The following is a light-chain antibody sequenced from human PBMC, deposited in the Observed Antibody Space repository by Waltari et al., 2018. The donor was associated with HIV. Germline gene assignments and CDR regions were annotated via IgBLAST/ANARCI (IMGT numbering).Light chain of an antibody. Sequence: DIVMTQSPDSLAVSLGARATVPCKARQTLLYSSNNKNYLAWYQHKPGQPPKLLIYWASTRQSGVPDRFSGSGSGTNFSLTINKLQAEDVATYYCQQYYRTPLTFGGGTRV. CDR3: QQYYRTPLT. J-gene: IGKJ4*01. CDR2: WAS. V-gene: IGKV4-1*01. CDR1: QTLLYSSNNKNY.